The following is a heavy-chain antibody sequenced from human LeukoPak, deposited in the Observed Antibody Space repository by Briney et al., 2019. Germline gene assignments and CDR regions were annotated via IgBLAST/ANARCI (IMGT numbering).Heavy chain of an antibody. Sequence: ASVEVSCKASGYTFTSYGISWVRQAPGQGLEWMGWISANDGNTDYPQKLQGRVTMTTDTSTSTAYMELRSLRSDDTAVYYCARDSSEFRSLIPHWGQGTLVTVSS. D-gene: IGHD2-21*01. CDR3: ARDSSEFRSLIPH. CDR1: GYTFTSYG. J-gene: IGHJ1*01. CDR2: ISANDGNT. V-gene: IGHV1-18*01.